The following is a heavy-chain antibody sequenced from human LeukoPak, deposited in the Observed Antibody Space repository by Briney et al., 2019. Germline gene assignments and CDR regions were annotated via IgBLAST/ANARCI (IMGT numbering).Heavy chain of an antibody. V-gene: IGHV4-34*01. CDR2: INHSGST. CDR3: ARGRDPY. J-gene: IGHJ4*02. D-gene: IGHD5-24*01. CDR1: GGSFSGYY. Sequence: SETLSLTCAVYGGSFSGYYWSWIRQPPGRGLEWIGEINHSGSTNYNPSLKSRVTISVDTSKSQFSLKLNSVTAADTAMYYCARGRDPYWGQGTLVTVSS.